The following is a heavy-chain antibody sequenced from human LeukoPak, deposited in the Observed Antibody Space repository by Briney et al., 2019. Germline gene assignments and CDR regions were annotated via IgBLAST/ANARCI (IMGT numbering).Heavy chain of an antibody. D-gene: IGHD6-13*01. V-gene: IGHV1-69*01. CDR2: IIPIFGTA. Sequence: ASVKVSCKASGGTFSSYAISWVRQAPGQGLERMGGIIPIFGTANYAQKFQGRVTITADESTSTAYMELSSLRSEDTAVYYCAREKQQLDYFDYWGQGTLVTVSS. J-gene: IGHJ4*02. CDR1: GGTFSSYA. CDR3: AREKQQLDYFDY.